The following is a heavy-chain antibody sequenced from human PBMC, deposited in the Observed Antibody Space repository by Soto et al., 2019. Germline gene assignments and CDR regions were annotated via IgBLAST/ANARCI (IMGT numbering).Heavy chain of an antibody. J-gene: IGHJ4*02. CDR2: IIPMFGIA. CDR1: GGTFSSYT. CDR3: ARGYGASHDY. Sequence: QVQLVQSGAEVKKTGSSVKVSCKASGGTFSSYTISWVRQAPGQGLEWMGRIIPMFGIANYAPKFQGRVTITADKSTSTAYMVLRSLRSEDTAVYYCARGYGASHDYWGQGTLVTVSS. V-gene: IGHV1-69*02. D-gene: IGHD4-17*01.